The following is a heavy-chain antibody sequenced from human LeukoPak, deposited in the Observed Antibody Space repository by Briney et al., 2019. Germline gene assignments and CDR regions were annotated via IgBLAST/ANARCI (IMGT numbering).Heavy chain of an antibody. CDR2: INPSGGST. Sequence: ASVKVSFTASGYTFTDYYMHWVRQAPGQGLEWMAIINPSGGSTSYAQKFQGRVTMTRDTSTSTVYMELSSLRSEDTAVYYCARGPRAAGLDYWGQGTLVTVSS. J-gene: IGHJ4*02. CDR1: GYTFTDYY. V-gene: IGHV1-46*01. CDR3: ARGPRAAGLDY. D-gene: IGHD6-13*01.